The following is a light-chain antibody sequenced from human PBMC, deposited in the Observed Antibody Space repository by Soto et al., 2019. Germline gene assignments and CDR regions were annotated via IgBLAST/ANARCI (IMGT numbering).Light chain of an antibody. CDR2: AAS. CDR3: QQSYSTPRT. J-gene: IGKJ1*01. V-gene: IGKV1-39*01. CDR1: QSISSY. Sequence: DIQMTQPPSSLSASVGDRVTITCRASQSISSYLNWYQQKPGKAPDLLMYAASSLQSGVPPRFSGSGSGTDFTLTISSLRPEDFATYYCQQSYSTPRTFGQGTKVDIK.